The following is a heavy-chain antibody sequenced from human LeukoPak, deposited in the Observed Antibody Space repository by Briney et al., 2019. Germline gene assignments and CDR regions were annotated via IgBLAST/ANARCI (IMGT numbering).Heavy chain of an antibody. D-gene: IGHD5-24*01. CDR1: GFTFSSYA. Sequence: GGSLRLSCAASGFTFSSYAMTWVRQAPGKGLEWVSTILPGGGDTYYADSVKGRFTISRDTSKNTLYLQVNSLRAADTAIYYCAKVQEMDTILPPFHYWGQGTLVTVSS. V-gene: IGHV3-23*01. CDR3: AKVQEMDTILPPFHY. J-gene: IGHJ4*02. CDR2: ILPGGGDT.